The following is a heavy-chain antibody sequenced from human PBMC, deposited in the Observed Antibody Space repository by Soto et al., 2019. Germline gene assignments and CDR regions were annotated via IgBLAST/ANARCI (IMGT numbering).Heavy chain of an antibody. J-gene: IGHJ4*02. CDR1: GFIFNNFG. V-gene: IGHV3-33*08. CDR3: ATNHNYYDRSGHYYGDGGFDY. Sequence: QVHLAESGGGVVQPGRSLRLSCAASGFIFNNFGMHWVRQAPGKGLEWVAVMWFDGSTTYYADSVKGRCNISIDNSKYTLYLEINKLRAEDTAVYYCATNHNYYDRSGHYYGDGGFDYWGQGTRATVSS. CDR2: MWFDGSTT. D-gene: IGHD3-22*01.